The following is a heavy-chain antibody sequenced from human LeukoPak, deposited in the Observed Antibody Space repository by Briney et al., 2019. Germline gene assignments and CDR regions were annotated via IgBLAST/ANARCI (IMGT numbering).Heavy chain of an antibody. D-gene: IGHD1-14*01. CDR1: GGSISNYY. CDR2: IYYSGTT. Sequence: SETLSLTCTVSGGSISNYYWNWIRQPPGKGLEWIGYIYYSGTTNYNPSLKSRVSMSVDTSKNQFSLKLSSVTAADTAVYYCATSANHGWFDPWGQGTLVTVSS. V-gene: IGHV4-59*01. J-gene: IGHJ5*02. CDR3: ATSANHGWFDP.